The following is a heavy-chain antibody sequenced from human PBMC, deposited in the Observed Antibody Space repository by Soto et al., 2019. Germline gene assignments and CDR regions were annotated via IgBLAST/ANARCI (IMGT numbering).Heavy chain of an antibody. CDR2: ISSSSNYI. Sequence: EVQLVESGGGLVKPGGSLRLSCAASGFTFSTYTMSWVRQAPGKGLEWVSSISSSSNYIYYADSVKGRFTISRDNAKNSLYLQMNSLRAEDTAVYYCARVGAYRDVDYWGQGTLVTVSS. CDR3: ARVGAYRDVDY. J-gene: IGHJ4*02. D-gene: IGHD1-26*01. CDR1: GFTFSTYT. V-gene: IGHV3-21*02.